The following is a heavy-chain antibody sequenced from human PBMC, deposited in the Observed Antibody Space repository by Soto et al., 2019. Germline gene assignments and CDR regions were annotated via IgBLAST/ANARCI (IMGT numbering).Heavy chain of an antibody. D-gene: IGHD6-19*01. CDR2: IYYSGST. J-gene: IGHJ4*02. V-gene: IGHV4-39*01. CDR3: ARQDPSTSGRYGWRN. Sequence: QLQLQESGPGLVKPSETLSLTCTVSGGSISSSSYYWGWIRQPPGKGLEWIGSIYYSGSTYYNPSLKSRVMISVDTSKNQFSVKLSSVPAADTAVYYCARQDPSTSGRYGWRNWGQGTLVPVAS. CDR1: GGSISSSSYY.